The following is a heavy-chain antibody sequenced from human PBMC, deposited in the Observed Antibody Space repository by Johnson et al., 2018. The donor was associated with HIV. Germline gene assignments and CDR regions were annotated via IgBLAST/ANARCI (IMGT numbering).Heavy chain of an antibody. CDR1: GFTFSDYY. J-gene: IGHJ3*02. Sequence: QVQVVESGGGLVKPGGSLRLSCAASGFTFSDYYMSWIRQAPGQGLEWVSYISSSGSTIYSADSVNGRFTIPRDNSKNTLYLHMNSLRAEDTTVYYCARVATRGRSYPGDAFDIWGQGTMVTVSS. V-gene: IGHV3-11*04. D-gene: IGHD1-26*01. CDR3: ARVATRGRSYPGDAFDI. CDR2: ISSSGSTI.